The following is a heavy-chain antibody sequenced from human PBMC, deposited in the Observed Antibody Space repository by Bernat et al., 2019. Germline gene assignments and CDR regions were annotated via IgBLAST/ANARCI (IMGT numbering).Heavy chain of an antibody. V-gene: IGHV4-39*01. Sequence: QLQLQESGPGLVKPFETLSLTCTVSGGSISSSSYYWGWIRQPPGKGLEWIGSIYYSGSTYYNPSLKSRVTISVDTSKNQFSLKLSSVTAADTAVYYCARQSGIAVLFDYWGQGTLVTVSS. CDR3: ARQSGIAVLFDY. CDR2: IYYSGST. CDR1: GGSISSSSYY. J-gene: IGHJ4*02. D-gene: IGHD6-19*01.